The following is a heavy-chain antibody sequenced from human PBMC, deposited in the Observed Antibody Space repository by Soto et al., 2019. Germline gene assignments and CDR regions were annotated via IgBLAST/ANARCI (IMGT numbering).Heavy chain of an antibody. D-gene: IGHD2-2*01. CDR3: ARSNVVVPAAPYGMDV. CDR2: IDPSDSYT. V-gene: IGHV5-10-1*01. CDR1: GYSFTSYW. Sequence: PGESLKISCQGSGYSFTSYWISWVRQMPGKGLEWMGRIDPSDSYTNYSPSFQGHVTISADKSISTAYLQWSSLKASDTAMYYCARSNVVVPAAPYGMDVWGQGTTVTVSS. J-gene: IGHJ6*02.